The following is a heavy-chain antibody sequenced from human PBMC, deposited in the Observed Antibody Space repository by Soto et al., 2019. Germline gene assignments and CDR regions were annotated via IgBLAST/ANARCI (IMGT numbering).Heavy chain of an antibody. J-gene: IGHJ6*02. V-gene: IGHV1-3*01. D-gene: IGHD3-22*01. CDR2: INAGNGNT. CDR1: GYTFTSYA. CDR3: ARERTEMVVIKLFYYYYGMDV. Sequence: ASVKVSCKASGYTFTSYAMHWVRQAPGQRLEWMGWINAGNGNTKYSQKFQGRVTITRDTSASTAYMELSSLRSEDTAVYYCARERTEMVVIKLFYYYYGMDVWGQGTTVTVSS.